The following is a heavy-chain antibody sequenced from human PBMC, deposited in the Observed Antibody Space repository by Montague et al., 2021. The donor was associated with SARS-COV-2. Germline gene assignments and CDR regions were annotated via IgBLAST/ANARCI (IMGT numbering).Heavy chain of an antibody. Sequence: CAISGDSVSRKSAAWNWIRQSPSRGLEWLGRTYYRSKWYTDYAVSVRSRITVNSDTSKNQVSLHLTSVTPDDTAVYFCTRDLGISLSTGRVDAFDVWGQGKMVNVSS. CDR2: TYYRSKWYT. CDR3: TRDLGISLSTGRVDAFDV. J-gene: IGHJ3*01. CDR1: GDSVSRKSAA. D-gene: IGHD5/OR15-5a*01. V-gene: IGHV6-1*01.